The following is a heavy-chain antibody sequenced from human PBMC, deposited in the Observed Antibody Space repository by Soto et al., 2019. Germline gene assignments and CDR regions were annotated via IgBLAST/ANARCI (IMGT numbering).Heavy chain of an antibody. J-gene: IGHJ4*02. Sequence: QVQLVQSGAEVKKPGSSVRVSCKASGDNFGNYAVSWVRQAPGQGLEWMGKIIPIFGIANSAQKFQGRITITADRSTSTAYMELSSLRSEDTALYYCVRDEIQLWFEGPPFDYWGQGTLVTVSS. CDR2: IIPIFGIA. V-gene: IGHV1-69*09. CDR3: VRDEIQLWFEGPPFDY. CDR1: GDNFGNYA. D-gene: IGHD5-18*01.